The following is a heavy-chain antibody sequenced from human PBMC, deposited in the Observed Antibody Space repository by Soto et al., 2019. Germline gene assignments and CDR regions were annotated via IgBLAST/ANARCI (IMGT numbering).Heavy chain of an antibody. CDR3: ARLVGAYQHYIDY. J-gene: IGHJ4*02. Sequence: PGGSLRLSCAASGFTFSSNSMIWVRQAPGKGLEWVSYIDSTSMHIYYADSVKGRFTITRDNAKKSVYLQMTSLRAEDTAVYYCARLVGAYQHYIDYWGQGTLVTGSS. D-gene: IGHD1-26*01. V-gene: IGHV3-21*01. CDR2: IDSTSMHI. CDR1: GFTFSSNS.